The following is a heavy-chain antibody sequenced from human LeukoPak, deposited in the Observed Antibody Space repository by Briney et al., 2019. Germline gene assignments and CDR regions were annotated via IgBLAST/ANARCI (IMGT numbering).Heavy chain of an antibody. J-gene: IGHJ4*02. Sequence: PGGSLRLSCTASGFTFGDYAMSWVRQAPGKGLEWVGFIRSKAYGGTTEYAASVKGRFTISRDDSKSIAYLQMNSLKTEDTAVYYCTRDSYPYYDFWSGSQVPSYWGQGTLVTVSS. CDR3: TRDSYPYYDFWSGSQVPSY. CDR2: IRSKAYGGTT. CDR1: GFTFGDYA. D-gene: IGHD3-3*01. V-gene: IGHV3-49*04.